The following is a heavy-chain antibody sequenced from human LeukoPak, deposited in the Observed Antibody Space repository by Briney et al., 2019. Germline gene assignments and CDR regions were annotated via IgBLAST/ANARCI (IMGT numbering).Heavy chain of an antibody. D-gene: IGHD4-23*01. CDR3: ARGRFYRGGNGVVGY. CDR1: GYTFTSYD. J-gene: IGHJ4*02. CDR2: MNPNSGNT. V-gene: IGHV1-8*01. Sequence: ASVKVSCKASGYTFTSYDINWVRQVTGQGLEWMGWMNPNSGNTGYAQKFQGRVTMTRNTSISTAYMELSSLRSEDTAVYYCARGRFYRGGNGVVGYWGQGTLVTVSS.